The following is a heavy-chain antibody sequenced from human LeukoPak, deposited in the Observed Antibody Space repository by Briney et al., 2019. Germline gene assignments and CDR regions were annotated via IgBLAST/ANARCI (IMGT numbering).Heavy chain of an antibody. CDR3: ARDSASTSFPPAYDY. CDR1: GYTFTGYY. D-gene: IGHD3-16*01. V-gene: IGHV1-2*06. J-gene: IGHJ4*02. Sequence: ASVKVSCKASGYTFTGYYMHWVRQAPGQGLEWMGRINPNSGGTNYAQKFQGRVTMTRDTSISTAYMELSRLRSDDTAVYYCARDSASTSFPPAYDYWGQGTVVAVSS. CDR2: INPNSGGT.